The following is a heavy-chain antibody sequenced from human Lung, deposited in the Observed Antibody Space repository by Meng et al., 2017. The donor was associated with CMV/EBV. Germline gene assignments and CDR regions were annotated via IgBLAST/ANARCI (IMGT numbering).Heavy chain of an antibody. CDR2: ISGNGNTI. Sequence: SCAASGFSFSDHYMSWIRQAPGKGLEWVSYISGNGNTIYYADSVKGRFTISRDNAKNSLYLQMNSLRVEDTAVYYCAREASGSYYAFYFDYWDQGXLVTVSS. D-gene: IGHD1-26*01. CDR3: AREASGSYYAFYFDY. CDR1: GFSFSDHY. V-gene: IGHV3-11*04. J-gene: IGHJ4*02.